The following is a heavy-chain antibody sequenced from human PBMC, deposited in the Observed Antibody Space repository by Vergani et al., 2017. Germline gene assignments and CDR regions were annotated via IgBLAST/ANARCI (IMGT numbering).Heavy chain of an antibody. CDR2: ISNDGSKN. V-gene: IGHV3-30*18. CDR3: AKAGSVTSGRLQYNFDMDV. J-gene: IGHJ6*03. CDR1: GFSFSSHA. D-gene: IGHD3-10*01. Sequence: QVQLAESGGGRVQPGRSLRLSCAASGFSFSSHAIHWVRQAPGKGLEWVAVISNDGSKNYYADSVKGRFTISRDNSKNTLDLQMNSLRTQDTAVYYCAKAGSVTSGRLQYNFDMDVWGKGTTVTVS.